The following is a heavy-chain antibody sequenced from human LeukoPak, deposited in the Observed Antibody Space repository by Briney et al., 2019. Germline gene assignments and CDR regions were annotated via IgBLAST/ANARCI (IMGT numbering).Heavy chain of an antibody. CDR3: ASPDANYYDSSGTN. Sequence: ASVKVSCKVSGYTLTELSMHWVRQAPGKGLEWMGGFDPEDGETIYAQKFQGRVTMTEDTSTDTAYMELSSLRSEDTAVYCCASPDANYYDSSGTNWGQGTLVTVSS. CDR2: FDPEDGET. D-gene: IGHD3-22*01. V-gene: IGHV1-24*01. J-gene: IGHJ4*02. CDR1: GYTLTELS.